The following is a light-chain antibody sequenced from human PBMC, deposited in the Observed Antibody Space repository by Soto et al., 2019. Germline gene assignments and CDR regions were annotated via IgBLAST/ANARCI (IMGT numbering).Light chain of an antibody. V-gene: IGKV3-11*01. CDR2: ETS. CDR3: QQRNDWPSLS. Sequence: ENVLTQFPATLSLSPGESPTLSCRASEYVRVYLAWYHQKPGQAPSLLMYETSTRAPGIPRRFSGSGSGTDFTRSICSLEPEDSGVYYCQQRNDWPSLSSGGGTNVEIK. J-gene: IGKJ4*01. CDR1: EYVRVY.